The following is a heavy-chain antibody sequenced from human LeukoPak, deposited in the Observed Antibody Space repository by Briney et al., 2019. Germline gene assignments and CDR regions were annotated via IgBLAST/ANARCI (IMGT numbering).Heavy chain of an antibody. Sequence: PSETLSLTCTVSGGSISSGDYYWSWIRHPPGKGLEWIGYIYYSGSTYYNPSLKSRVTISVDTSKNQFSLKLSSVTAADTAVYYCATELRYLRYVVYWGQGTLVTVSS. J-gene: IGHJ4*02. V-gene: IGHV4-30-4*01. CDR1: GGSISSGDYY. D-gene: IGHD4-17*01. CDR3: ATELRYLRYVVY. CDR2: IYYSGST.